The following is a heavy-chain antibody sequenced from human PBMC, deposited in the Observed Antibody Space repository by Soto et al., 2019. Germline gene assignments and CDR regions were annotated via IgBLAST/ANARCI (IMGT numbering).Heavy chain of an antibody. D-gene: IGHD2-21*02. Sequence: SETLSLTCTVSGGSISSYYWSWIRQPPGKGLEWIGYIYYSGSTNYNPSFKSRVTISVDTSKNQFSLQLDSVTAADTAVYYCARDLWGYCGTDCYPLDVWGQGTTVTVSS. CDR3: ARDLWGYCGTDCYPLDV. V-gene: IGHV4-59*01. CDR1: GGSISSYY. J-gene: IGHJ6*02. CDR2: IYYSGST.